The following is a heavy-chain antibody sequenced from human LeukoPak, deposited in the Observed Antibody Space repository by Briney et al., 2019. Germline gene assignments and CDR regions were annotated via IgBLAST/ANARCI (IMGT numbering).Heavy chain of an antibody. CDR3: ARDPSSTSGYFDY. D-gene: IGHD2-2*01. V-gene: IGHV3-74*01. CDR2: IESDGRST. J-gene: IGHJ4*02. Sequence: GGSLRLSCAASGFTFSSYWMHWVRQAPGKGRVWVSRIESDGRSTIYADSVKGRFTISRDNAKNTLDLQMNSLRAEDTAVYYCARDPSSTSGYFDYWGQGTLVIVSS. CDR1: GFTFSSYW.